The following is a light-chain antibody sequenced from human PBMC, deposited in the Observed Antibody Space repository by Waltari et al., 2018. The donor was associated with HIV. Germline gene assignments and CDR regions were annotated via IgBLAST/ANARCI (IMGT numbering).Light chain of an antibody. CDR2: GAS. J-gene: IGKJ1*01. CDR3: QQYGSSPQWT. CDR1: QSVSSSY. V-gene: IGKV3-20*01. Sequence: EIVLTQSPGTLSLSPGERATLSCRASQSVSSSYLAWYQQKPGQAPRLLIYGASSRATGIPDRFSGSWSGTDFTLTISRLEPEDFAVYYCQQYGSSPQWTFGQGTKVEIK.